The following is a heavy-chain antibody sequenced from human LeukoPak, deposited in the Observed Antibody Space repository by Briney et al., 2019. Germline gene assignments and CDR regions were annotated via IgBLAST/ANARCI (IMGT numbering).Heavy chain of an antibody. CDR1: GFTFSSYA. CDR3: AKDVIAAAGPNAFDI. V-gene: IGHV3-23*01. CDR2: ISGSGGST. D-gene: IGHD6-13*01. J-gene: IGHJ3*02. Sequence: GGSLRLSCAASGFTFSSYAMTWVRQAPGKGLEWVSGISGSGGSTYYADSVKGRFTISRDNSKNTLYVQMNSLRAEDTAVYYCAKDVIAAAGPNAFDIWGQGTMVTVSS.